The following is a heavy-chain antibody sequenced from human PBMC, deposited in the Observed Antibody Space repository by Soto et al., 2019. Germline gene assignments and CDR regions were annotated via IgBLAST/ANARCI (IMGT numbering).Heavy chain of an antibody. CDR2: VYYTGDT. J-gene: IGHJ6*02. D-gene: IGHD4-17*01. V-gene: IGHV4-59*08. Sequence: QVQLQQSGPRLVKPSETLSLTCTVSSGPDRSHNWGWIRQPPGRGLEWIGYVYYTGDTAYKPSLRGRVTISADTSTNDISLPLNAVTAADTAVYYCVIQGIDYLHGLVDVWGQGTTVSVSS. CDR3: VIQGIDYLHGLVDV. CDR1: SGPDRSHN.